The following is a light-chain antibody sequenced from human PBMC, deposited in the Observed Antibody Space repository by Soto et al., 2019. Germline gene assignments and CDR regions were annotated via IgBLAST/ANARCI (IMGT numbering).Light chain of an antibody. CDR3: SSFTSSSTWV. V-gene: IGLV2-14*01. Sequence: QSALTQPASVSGSPGQSITISCTGTSSDVGGYNSDSWYQHHPGEAPNLMIYEVTNRPSGVSNRFSGSKSGNTASLTISGLQAEDEADYYCSSFTSSSTWVFGGGTKLTVL. J-gene: IGLJ3*02. CDR1: SSDVGGYNS. CDR2: EVT.